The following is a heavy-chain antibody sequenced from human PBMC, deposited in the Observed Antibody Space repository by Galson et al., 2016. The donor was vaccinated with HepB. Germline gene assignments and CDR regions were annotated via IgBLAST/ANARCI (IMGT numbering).Heavy chain of an antibody. J-gene: IGHJ5*02. D-gene: IGHD4-23*01. CDR1: GFTFSSYA. CDR2: ISFGGRNE. CDR3: TKDAGFYGGNSPPDS. Sequence: SLRLSCAASGFTFSSYAMYWVRQAPGKGLQWVAVISFGGRNEYYPESVKGRFTISRDDSKNTLYLQMDSLRAEDTAVYFCTKDAGFYGGNSPPDSWGQGTLVTVSS. V-gene: IGHV3-30*04.